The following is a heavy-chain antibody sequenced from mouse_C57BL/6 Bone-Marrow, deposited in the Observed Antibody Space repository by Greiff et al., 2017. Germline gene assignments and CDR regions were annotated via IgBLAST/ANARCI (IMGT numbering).Heavy chain of an antibody. J-gene: IGHJ3*01. CDR1: GYTFTSYG. V-gene: IGHV1-81*01. CDR2: IYPRSGNT. D-gene: IGHD3-1*01. CDR3: ARRGATGPFAY. Sequence: QVQLQQSGAELARPGASVKLSCKASGYTFTSYGISWVKQRTGQGLEWIGEIYPRSGNTYYNEKFKGKATLTADKSSSTAYMELRSLTSEDSAVYFCARRGATGPFAYWGQGTLVTVSA.